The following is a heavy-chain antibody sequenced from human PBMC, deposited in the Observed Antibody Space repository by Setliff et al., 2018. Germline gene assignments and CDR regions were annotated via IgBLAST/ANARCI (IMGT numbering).Heavy chain of an antibody. Sequence: PGGSLRLSCAASGFNFRNSAMNWGRQAPGKGLEWISYININVDSIYYADPVKGRVTISRDDARSTMYLQMNRLRAEDTAVYYCARDNWVDSVMVTEKGEFWGQGTLVTVSS. D-gene: IGHD5-18*01. J-gene: IGHJ4*02. CDR1: GFNFRNSA. V-gene: IGHV3-48*01. CDR2: ININVDSI. CDR3: ARDNWVDSVMVTEKGEF.